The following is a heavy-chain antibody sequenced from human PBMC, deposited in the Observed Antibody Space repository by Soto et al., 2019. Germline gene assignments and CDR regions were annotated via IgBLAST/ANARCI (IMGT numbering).Heavy chain of an antibody. CDR1: DGSVNTGNYY. V-gene: IGHV4-61*01. Sequence: QVQLQESGPGLVKPSETLSLTCSVSDGSVNTGNYYWSWIRQPPGKGLEWIGHIYYIGTTNYHPSLTSRVTISVDTYKNQFSLKVTSVTAADTAVYFCAREEKQLSRYGGDFDYWGQGLLVTVSS. CDR3: AREEKQLSRYGGDFDY. D-gene: IGHD3-16*01. J-gene: IGHJ4*02. CDR2: IYYIGTT.